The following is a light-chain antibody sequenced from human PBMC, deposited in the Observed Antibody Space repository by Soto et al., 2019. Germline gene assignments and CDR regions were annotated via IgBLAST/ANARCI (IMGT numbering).Light chain of an antibody. CDR1: SSNIGNNY. V-gene: IGLV1-51*01. CDR2: DNN. Sequence: QSVLTQPPSVSAAPGQKVTISWSGSSSNIGNNYVYWYQQLPGTAPKLLIYDNNKRPSGIPDRFSGSKSGTSATLGITGLQTGDEADYYCGTWDSSLSAVVFGGGTKVTVL. CDR3: GTWDSSLSAVV. J-gene: IGLJ2*01.